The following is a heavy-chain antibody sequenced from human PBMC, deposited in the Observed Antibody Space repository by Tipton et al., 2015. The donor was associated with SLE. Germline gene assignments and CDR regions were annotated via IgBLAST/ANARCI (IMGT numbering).Heavy chain of an antibody. Sequence: TLSLTCTVSGGSISSHYWSWIRQPPGKGLEWIGYIYNSGSGHYNPSLKSRVTISVDTSKNQFPLKLSSVSAADTAVYYCARSDYYDSSGYSSYAFDIWGQGTMVTVSS. D-gene: IGHD3-22*01. CDR3: ARSDYYDSSGYSSYAFDI. CDR1: GGSISSHY. V-gene: IGHV4-59*11. J-gene: IGHJ3*02. CDR2: IYNSGSG.